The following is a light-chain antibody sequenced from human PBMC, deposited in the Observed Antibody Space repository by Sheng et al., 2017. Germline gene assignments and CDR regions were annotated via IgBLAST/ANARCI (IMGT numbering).Light chain of an antibody. CDR2: TNN. J-gene: IGLJ3*02. V-gene: IGLV1-44*01. Sequence: LTQPPSASGTPGQRVAISCSGSGSNIGSNTVNWYQQLPGTAPKLLIYTNNQRPSGVPDRFSGSKSDTSASLAISGLQSEDEADYYCAAWDDSLNSLVFGGGTKLTVL. CDR3: AAWDDSLNSLV. CDR1: GSNIGSNT.